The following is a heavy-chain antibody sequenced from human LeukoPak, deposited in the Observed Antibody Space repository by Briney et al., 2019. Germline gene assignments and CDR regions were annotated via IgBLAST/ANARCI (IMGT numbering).Heavy chain of an antibody. D-gene: IGHD3-22*01. CDR2: TNPNSGGT. CDR1: GYTFTGYY. J-gene: IGHJ6*02. CDR3: ATREYYYDSSGYYYGYYYYGMDV. Sequence: EASVKVSCKASGYTFTGYYMHWVRQAPGQGLEWMGWTNPNSGGTNYAQKFQGRVTMTRDTSISTAYMELSRLRSDDTAVYYCATREYYYDSSGYYYGYYYYGMDVWGQGTTVTVSS. V-gene: IGHV1-2*02.